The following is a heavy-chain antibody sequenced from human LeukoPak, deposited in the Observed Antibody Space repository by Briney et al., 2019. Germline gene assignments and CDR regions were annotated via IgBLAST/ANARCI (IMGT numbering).Heavy chain of an antibody. CDR3: ARGKIRAAGSHYYYYYYMDV. J-gene: IGHJ6*03. Sequence: SETLSLICSVAGDSISIHYWGWIRQPPGKGLEWIGSIYYSGSTYYNPSLKSRVTISVDTSKNQFSLKLSSVTAADTAVYYCARGKIRAAGSHYYYYYYMDVWGKGTTVTVSS. CDR1: GDSISIHY. CDR2: IYYSGST. V-gene: IGHV4-39*07. D-gene: IGHD6-13*01.